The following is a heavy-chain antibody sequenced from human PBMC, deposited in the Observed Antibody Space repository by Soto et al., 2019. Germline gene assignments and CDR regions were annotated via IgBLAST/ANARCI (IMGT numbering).Heavy chain of an antibody. Sequence: EVQLVESGGGLVQPGGSLRLSCAASGFTFSSNWMHWVRQAPGKGLVWVSRINSDGRDITYADSVKGRFTISRDNAKNSRYRQMISLRAEDTAMYYCARDRPLTSGGVDVWGQGTTVTVSS. V-gene: IGHV3-74*01. CDR2: INSDGRDI. CDR1: GFTFSSNW. D-gene: IGHD3-10*01. CDR3: ARDRPLTSGGVDV. J-gene: IGHJ6*02.